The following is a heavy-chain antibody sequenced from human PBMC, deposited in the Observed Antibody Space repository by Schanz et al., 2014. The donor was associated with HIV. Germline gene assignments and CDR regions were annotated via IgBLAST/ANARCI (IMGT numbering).Heavy chain of an antibody. CDR2: MNPNSGVT. V-gene: IGHV1-2*02. CDR1: GYTFSGYY. Sequence: QVHLVQSGAEVKKPGASVKVSCKASGYTFSGYYIHWVRQAPGQGLEWMGWMNPNSGVTEEAQKCQGRVTMTRDASSSTAYMEVSRLRSDDTAVYYCARDRGSISWMGRAFDIWGQGTMVTVSS. J-gene: IGHJ3*02. CDR3: ARDRGSISWMGRAFDI. D-gene: IGHD2-2*01.